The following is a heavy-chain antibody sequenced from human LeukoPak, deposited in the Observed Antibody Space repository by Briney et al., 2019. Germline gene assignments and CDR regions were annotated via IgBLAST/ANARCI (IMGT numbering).Heavy chain of an antibody. V-gene: IGHV3-30*04. J-gene: IGHJ4*02. Sequence: PGGSLRLSCAASGFNFNTYTMHWVRQAPGKGLEWVALIPYTGSPKFYADSVKGRFTISRDNSNNTLYVQMNSLRAEDTAVYYCATSKPVSSSFDYWGQGTLVTVSS. CDR1: GFNFNTYT. D-gene: IGHD6-13*01. CDR2: IPYTGSPK. CDR3: ATSKPVSSSFDY.